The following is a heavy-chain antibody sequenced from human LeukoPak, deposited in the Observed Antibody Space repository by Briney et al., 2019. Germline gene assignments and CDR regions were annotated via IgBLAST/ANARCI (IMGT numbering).Heavy chain of an antibody. V-gene: IGHV1-69*05. Sequence: GSSVKVSCKASGGTFSSYAISWVRQAPGQGLEWMGGIIPIFGTANYAQKIQGRVTITTDESTSTAYMELSSLRSEDTAVYYCARDPRYCSGGSCYYYYMDVWGKGTTVTVSS. CDR2: IIPIFGTA. CDR3: ARDPRYCSGGSCYYYYMDV. D-gene: IGHD2-15*01. J-gene: IGHJ6*03. CDR1: GGTFSSYA.